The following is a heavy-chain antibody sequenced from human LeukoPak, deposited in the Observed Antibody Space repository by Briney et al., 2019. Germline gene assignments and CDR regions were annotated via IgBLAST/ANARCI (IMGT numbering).Heavy chain of an antibody. Sequence: GGSLRLSCAASGFTFSSYEMNWVRQAPGKGLEWVSYISNSGSTRYYADSVKGRFTISRDNAKNSLYLQMNSLRAEDTAVYYCARDLQFYYDSSGYYYPSHYFDYWGQGTLVTVSS. D-gene: IGHD3-22*01. J-gene: IGHJ4*02. CDR2: ISNSGSTR. CDR3: ARDLQFYYDSSGYYYPSHYFDY. V-gene: IGHV3-48*03. CDR1: GFTFSSYE.